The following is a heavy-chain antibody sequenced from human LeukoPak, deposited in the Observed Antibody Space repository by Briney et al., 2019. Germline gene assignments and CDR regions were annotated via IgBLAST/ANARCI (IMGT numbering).Heavy chain of an antibody. D-gene: IGHD2-21*01. V-gene: IGHV1-46*03. CDR1: GFTFTIYY. CDR3: ACVVRGAFDI. Sequence: ASVTVSFTASGFTFTIYYMHWVRQAPGQGLEWMGIINPSGGRTSYPQKFQGRVTMTRDTSTSTVYMELSSLRSEDTAVYYCACVVRGAFDIWGQGTLVTASS. CDR2: INPSGGRT. J-gene: IGHJ3*02.